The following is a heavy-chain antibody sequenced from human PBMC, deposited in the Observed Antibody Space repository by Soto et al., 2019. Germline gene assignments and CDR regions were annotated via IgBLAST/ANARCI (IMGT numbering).Heavy chain of an antibody. J-gene: IGHJ4*02. D-gene: IGHD2-2*01. CDR2: ISGSGGST. CDR1: VFTFSSYA. Sequence: WWSLRLSCSASVFTFSSYAMSWFRQAPGKGLEWVSAISGSGGSTYYADSVKGRFTISRDNSKNTLYLQMNSLRAEDTAVYYCAKVLVVVPAARGPFDYWGQGTLVTVSS. CDR3: AKVLVVVPAARGPFDY. V-gene: IGHV3-23*01.